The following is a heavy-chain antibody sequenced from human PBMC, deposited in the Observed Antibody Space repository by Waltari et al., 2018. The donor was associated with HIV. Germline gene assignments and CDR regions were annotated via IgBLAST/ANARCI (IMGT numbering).Heavy chain of an antibody. D-gene: IGHD2-15*01. CDR2: IYYSGST. V-gene: IGHV4-59*01. CDR3: ARGRGGGGSSGNWFDP. CDR1: GGSISNYS. J-gene: IGHJ5*02. Sequence: QVQLQESGPGQMKPSETLSLTCTVSGGSISNYSWSWTRQPPGKGLEWLGYIYYSGSTNYNPSLKSRVTISVDTSKSQFSLKLSSVTAADTAVYYCARGRGGGGSSGNWFDPWGQGTLVTVSS.